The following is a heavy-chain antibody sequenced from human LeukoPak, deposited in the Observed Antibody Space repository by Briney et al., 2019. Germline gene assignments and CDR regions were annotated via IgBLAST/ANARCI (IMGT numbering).Heavy chain of an antibody. J-gene: IGHJ6*03. CDR3: ARDRGIAARPYYMDV. V-gene: IGHV1-46*01. CDR1: GYTFTSYY. D-gene: IGHD6-6*01. CDR2: INPSGGST. Sequence: ASVKVSCKASGYTFTSYYMHWVRQAPGQGPEWMGIINPSGGSTSYAQKFQGRVTMTRDTSTSTVYMELSSLRSEDTAVYYCARDRGIAARPYYMDVWGKGTTVTVSS.